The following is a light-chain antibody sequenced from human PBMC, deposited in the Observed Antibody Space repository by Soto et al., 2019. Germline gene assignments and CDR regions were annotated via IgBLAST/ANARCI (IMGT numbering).Light chain of an antibody. CDR1: SSDVGGYNY. J-gene: IGLJ1*01. V-gene: IGLV2-14*01. CDR3: SSYTSSSTLVV. Sequence: QSVLTQPASVSGSPGKSITISCTGTSSDVGGYNYVSWYQQHPGKAPKLMIYEVSNRPSGVSNRFSGSKSGNTASLTISGLQAEDEADYYCSSYTSSSTLVVFGTGTKLTVL. CDR2: EVS.